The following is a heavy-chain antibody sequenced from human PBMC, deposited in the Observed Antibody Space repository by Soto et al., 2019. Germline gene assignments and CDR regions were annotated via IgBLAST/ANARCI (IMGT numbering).Heavy chain of an antibody. Sequence: QVKLQPWGAGLLKPSATLSLTCAVYGGSFSGYHWSWIRQPPGQGLEWIGEINESGATKNNRSLKTRDTLSVGTPKSQYSLGLGSVTPGEPAVYFCARGERGTTQGGGKFDSYTYGMDVWGQGTTVTVSS. D-gene: IGHD3-9*01. CDR1: GGSFSGYH. CDR2: INESGAT. V-gene: IGHV4-34*04. CDR3: ARGERGTTQGGGKFDSYTYGMDV. J-gene: IGHJ6*02.